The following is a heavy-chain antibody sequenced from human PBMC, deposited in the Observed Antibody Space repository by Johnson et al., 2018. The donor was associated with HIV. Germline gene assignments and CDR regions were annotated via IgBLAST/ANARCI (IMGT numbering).Heavy chain of an antibody. J-gene: IGHJ3*02. V-gene: IGHV3-38-3*01. CDR3: AKPRGVWNHAFDI. CDR2: ISGSST. CDR1: GFTVSSNE. Sequence: VQLVESGGGVVQPGRSLRLSCAASGFTVSSNEMSWVRQAQGKGLEWVSCISGSSTYYADSREGRFTISRDNSKNTLHLQMNSLRAEDTAVYYCAKPRGVWNHAFDIWGQGTMVTVSS. D-gene: IGHD1-1*01.